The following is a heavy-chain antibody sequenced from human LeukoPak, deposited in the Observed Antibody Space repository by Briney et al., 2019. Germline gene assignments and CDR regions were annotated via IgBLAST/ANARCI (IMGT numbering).Heavy chain of an antibody. CDR1: GCTFNALN. D-gene: IGHD3-3*01. CDR2: ITSGGDYI. J-gene: IGHJ4*02. Sequence: PGGSLRGSSATPGCTFNALNINWGGHAPGKGLEWVSSITSGGDYIYYADPVKGRFITSRDNAEKSLSLQRNSLGVEVAAVYYCARGNYGFLVACYEWATDYWGQGTLVTVSS. V-gene: IGHV3-21*01. CDR3: ARGNYGFLVACYEWATDY.